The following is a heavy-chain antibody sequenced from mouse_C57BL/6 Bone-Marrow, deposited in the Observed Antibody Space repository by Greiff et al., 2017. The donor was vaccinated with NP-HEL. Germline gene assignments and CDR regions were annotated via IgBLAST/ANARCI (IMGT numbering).Heavy chain of an antibody. Sequence: QVQLKQSGPGLVQPSQSLSITCTVSGFSLTSYGVHWVRQSPGKGLEWLGVIWRGGSTDYNAAFMSRLSITKDNSKSQVFFKMNSLQADDTAIYYCAKTRYYYGSSPYARDYWGQGTSVTVSS. CDR2: IWRGGST. CDR3: AKTRYYYGSSPYARDY. J-gene: IGHJ4*01. D-gene: IGHD1-1*01. CDR1: GFSLTSYG. V-gene: IGHV2-5*01.